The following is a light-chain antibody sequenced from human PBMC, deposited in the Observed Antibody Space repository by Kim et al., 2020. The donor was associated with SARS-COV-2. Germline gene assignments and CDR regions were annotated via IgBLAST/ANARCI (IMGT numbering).Light chain of an antibody. J-gene: IGLJ3*02. V-gene: IGLV2-14*03. CDR1: SSDIGGFNG. Sequence: QSSTSSCTGTSSDIGGFNGVSWYQQHPGKAPRLMIYGVNKRPSGISNRFSGSKSGNTASLTISGLQTEDEADYYCTSYTTTSAWVFGGGTQVTVL. CDR3: TSYTTTSAWV. CDR2: GVN.